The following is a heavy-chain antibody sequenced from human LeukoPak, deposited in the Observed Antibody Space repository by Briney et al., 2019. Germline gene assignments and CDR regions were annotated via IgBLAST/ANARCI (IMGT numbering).Heavy chain of an antibody. V-gene: IGHV3-74*01. CDR3: ARDLPSSIAARPQDY. D-gene: IGHD6-6*01. CDR2: INPDGGRI. CDR1: GFTFSNYW. Sequence: GGSLRLSCAASGFTFSNYWMHWVRQAPGKGLVWVSRINPDGGRISYADSVQGRFTISRDNAKNTLYLQMNSLRAEDTAVYYCARDLPSSIAARPQDYWGQGTLVTVSS. J-gene: IGHJ4*02.